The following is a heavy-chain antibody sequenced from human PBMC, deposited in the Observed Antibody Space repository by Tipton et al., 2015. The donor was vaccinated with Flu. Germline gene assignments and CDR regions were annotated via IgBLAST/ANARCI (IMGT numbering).Heavy chain of an antibody. V-gene: IGHV4-38-2*01. CDR3: ARRDYSNYVSDPKSWFDP. Sequence: TLSLTCAVSGYSISGGYFWDWIRQPPGKGLEWIGSLYYTGNTYYNPSLQSRVTISIDTSKNQFSLNMRSVTAADMAVYYCARRDYSNYVSDPKSWFDPWGQGTLVAVSS. CDR2: LYYTGNT. CDR1: GYSISGGYF. D-gene: IGHD4-11*01. J-gene: IGHJ5*02.